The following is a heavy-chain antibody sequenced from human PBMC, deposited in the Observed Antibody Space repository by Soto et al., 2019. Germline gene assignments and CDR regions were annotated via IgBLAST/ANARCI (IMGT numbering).Heavy chain of an antibody. Sequence: SETLSLTCTVSGGSISSGDYYWSWIRQPPGKGLEWIGYIYYSGSTYYNPSLKSRVAISVDTPKNQFSLKLSSVTAADTAVYYCARVRVTTNYYYGMDVWGQGTTVTVSS. J-gene: IGHJ6*02. CDR3: ARVRVTTNYYYGMDV. CDR1: GGSISSGDYY. V-gene: IGHV4-30-4*01. CDR2: IYYSGST. D-gene: IGHD4-4*01.